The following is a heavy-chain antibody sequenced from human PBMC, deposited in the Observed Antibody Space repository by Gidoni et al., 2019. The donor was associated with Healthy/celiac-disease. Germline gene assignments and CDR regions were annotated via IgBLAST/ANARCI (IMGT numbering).Heavy chain of an antibody. CDR1: GFTFSSYA. CDR2: ISGSGGST. CDR3: AKSDRYDYIWGSYRGDAFDI. D-gene: IGHD3-16*02. V-gene: IGHV3-23*01. J-gene: IGHJ3*02. Sequence: EVQLLESGGGLVQPGGSLRLSCAASGFTFSSYALRWVRQAQGKGLEWVSAISGSGGSTYYADSVKGRFTISRDNSKNTLYLQMNSLRAEDTAVYYCAKSDRYDYIWGSYRGDAFDIWGQGTMVTVSS.